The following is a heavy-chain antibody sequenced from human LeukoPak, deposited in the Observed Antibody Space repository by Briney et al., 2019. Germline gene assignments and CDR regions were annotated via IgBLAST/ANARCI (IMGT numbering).Heavy chain of an antibody. V-gene: IGHV3-23*01. CDR1: GFTFSTYA. CDR2: VRGSGSDT. Sequence: GGALRLSCVVSGFTFSTYAMSWVRQAPGKGLEWVSAVRGSGSDTYYADSVKGRFTISRDNSKNTLYLQMNSLRAEDTAIYYCAKTSRRNSAYDSPFDSWGQGTLVTVSS. CDR3: AKTSRRNSAYDSPFDS. D-gene: IGHD5-12*01. J-gene: IGHJ4*02.